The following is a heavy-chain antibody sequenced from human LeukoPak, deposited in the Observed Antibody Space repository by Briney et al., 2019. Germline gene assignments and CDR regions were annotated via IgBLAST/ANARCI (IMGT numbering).Heavy chain of an antibody. Sequence: GGSLRLSCAASGFTFRTYAMSWVRQAPGKGLEWVSTLSGSGGGTYYADSVKGRLTISRDNSKNTLYLQMNSLRAEDTAVYYCAKGHQPARYCSSTSCYLFDYWGQGTLVTVSS. J-gene: IGHJ4*02. CDR2: LSGSGGGT. D-gene: IGHD2-2*01. CDR3: AKGHQPARYCSSTSCYLFDY. V-gene: IGHV3-23*01. CDR1: GFTFRTYA.